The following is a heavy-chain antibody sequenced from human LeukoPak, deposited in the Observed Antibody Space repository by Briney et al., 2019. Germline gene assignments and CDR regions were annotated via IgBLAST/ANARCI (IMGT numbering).Heavy chain of an antibody. CDR2: IWYDGSNK. V-gene: IGHV3-33*01. J-gene: IGHJ4*02. CDR3: AREDIVSRTLDY. D-gene: IGHD1-7*01. CDR1: GFTLSSYG. Sequence: PGGSLRLSCAASGFTLSSYGMHWVRQAPGKGLEWVAVIWYDGSNKYYADSVKGRFTISRDNSKNTLYLQMNSLRAEDTAVYYCAREDIVSRTLDYWGQGTLVTVSS.